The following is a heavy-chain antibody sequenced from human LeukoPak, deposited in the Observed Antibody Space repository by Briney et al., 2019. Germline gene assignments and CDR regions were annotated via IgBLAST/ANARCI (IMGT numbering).Heavy chain of an antibody. CDR2: FNHSGST. D-gene: IGHD6-13*01. Sequence: SETLSLTCAVYGGSFSGYYWSWIRQPPGKGLEWIGEFNHSGSTNYNPSLKSRVTMSVDTSKNQFSLKLSSVTAADTAVYYCARGEAAAGPMDYMDVWDTGATVTVSS. CDR3: ARGEAAAGPMDYMDV. V-gene: IGHV4-34*01. CDR1: GGSFSGYY. J-gene: IGHJ6*03.